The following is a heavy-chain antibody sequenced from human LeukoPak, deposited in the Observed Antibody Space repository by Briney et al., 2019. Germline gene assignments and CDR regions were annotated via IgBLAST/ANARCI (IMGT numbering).Heavy chain of an antibody. Sequence: GRSLRLSCAASGFTFSSYGMHWVRQAPGKGLEWVAVIWYDGSNKYYADSVKGRFTISRDSSKNTLYLQMNSLRAEDTAVYYCAKDSAALAFDYWGQGTLVTVSS. CDR1: GFTFSSYG. CDR3: AKDSAALAFDY. J-gene: IGHJ4*02. CDR2: IWYDGSNK. V-gene: IGHV3-33*06. D-gene: IGHD6-13*01.